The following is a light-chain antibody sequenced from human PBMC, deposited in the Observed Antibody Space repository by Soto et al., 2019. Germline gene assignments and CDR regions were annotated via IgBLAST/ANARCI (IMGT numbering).Light chain of an antibody. J-gene: IGKJ1*01. CDR1: ESISSW. CDR3: QQYNSYPWT. V-gene: IGKV1-5*01. CDR2: DVS. Sequence: DIQMTHSPSTLSASVGDRVTITCRASESISSWLAWYQQKPGKAPKLLIYDVSSLESGVPSRFSGSGSGTEFTLTISSLQPDDFATYYCQQYNSYPWTFGQGTKVDI.